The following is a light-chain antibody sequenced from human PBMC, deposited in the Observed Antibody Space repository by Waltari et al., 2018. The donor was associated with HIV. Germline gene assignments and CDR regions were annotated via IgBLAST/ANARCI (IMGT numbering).Light chain of an antibody. CDR1: QSISSW. Sequence: DIQMTQSPSTLSASVGARVTITCRASQSISSWLAWYQQKPGKAPKILIYKASSLESGVPSRFSGSGSGTEFTLTISSLQPDDFATYYCQQYNSYPVTFGGGTKVEIK. CDR2: KAS. CDR3: QQYNSYPVT. J-gene: IGKJ4*01. V-gene: IGKV1-5*03.